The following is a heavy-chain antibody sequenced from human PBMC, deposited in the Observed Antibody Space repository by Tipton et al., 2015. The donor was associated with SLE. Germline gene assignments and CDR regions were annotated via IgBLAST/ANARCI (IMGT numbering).Heavy chain of an antibody. V-gene: IGHV3-23*01. Sequence: SLRLSCAASGFTFSNYAMNWVRQPPGEGLEWVSGIGGNGDSTYYPDPVKGRFTISRDNSQNTLYLQMNSLGAEDTAGYYCAEDRGYDFWSAYPSSWGQGTLVTVSS. J-gene: IGHJ5*02. D-gene: IGHD3-3*01. CDR2: IGGNGDST. CDR3: AEDRGYDFWSAYPSS. CDR1: GFTFSNYA.